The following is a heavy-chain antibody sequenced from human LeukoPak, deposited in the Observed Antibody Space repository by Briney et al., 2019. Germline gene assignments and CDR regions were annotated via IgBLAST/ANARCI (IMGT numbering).Heavy chain of an antibody. CDR1: GGSISSGDYY. Sequence: KTSETLSLTCTVSGGSISSGDYYWSWIRQPPGKGLEWIGYIYYSGSTYYNPSLKSRVTISVDTSKNQFSLKLSSVTAADTAVYYCARGRGGAVIMGLDWFDPWGQGTLVTVSS. D-gene: IGHD3-3*01. CDR2: IYYSGST. J-gene: IGHJ5*02. V-gene: IGHV4-30-4*01. CDR3: ARGRGGAVIMGLDWFDP.